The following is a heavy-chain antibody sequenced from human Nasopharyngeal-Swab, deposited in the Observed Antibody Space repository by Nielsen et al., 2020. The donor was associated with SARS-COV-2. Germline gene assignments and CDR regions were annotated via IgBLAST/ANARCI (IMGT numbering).Heavy chain of an antibody. J-gene: IGHJ4*02. V-gene: IGHV3-7*05. CDR2: IKQDGSEK. CDR1: GFTFSSYW. Sequence: GASLKISCAASGFTFSSYWMSWVRQAPGKGLEWVANIKQDGSEKYYVDSVKGLFTISRDSAKNSLYLQMNSLRAEDTAVYYCARGGYCSSTSCYFGIQNRADYWGQGTLVTVSS. CDR3: ARGGYCSSTSCYFGIQNRADY. D-gene: IGHD2-2*01.